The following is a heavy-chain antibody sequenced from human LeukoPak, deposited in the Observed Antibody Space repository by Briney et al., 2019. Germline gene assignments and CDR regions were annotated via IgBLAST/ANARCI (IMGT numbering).Heavy chain of an antibody. CDR3: ARNNGMDV. Sequence: SGGSPRLSCAASGFALSSYWMTWVRQVPGRGPEWVANVNRDGSETYYLDSVKGRFTISKDNAKNSLYLQMNSLRAEDTALYHCARNNGMDVWGQGTTVIVSS. CDR1: GFALSSYW. CDR2: VNRDGSET. V-gene: IGHV3-7*03. J-gene: IGHJ6*02.